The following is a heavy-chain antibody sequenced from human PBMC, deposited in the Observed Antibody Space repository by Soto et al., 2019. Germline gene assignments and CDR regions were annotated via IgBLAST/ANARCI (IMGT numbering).Heavy chain of an antibody. CDR2: ISYDGSNK. V-gene: IGHV3-30-3*01. D-gene: IGHD2-21*01. J-gene: IGHJ6*02. Sequence: QVQLVESGGGVVQPGRSLRLSCAASGFTFSSYAMHWVRQAPGKGLEWVAVISYDGSNKYYADSVKGRFTISRDNSKNTLYLQMNSLRAEDTAVYYCARGGVGVKTNYYYYYGMDVWGQGTTVTVSS. CDR3: ARGGVGVKTNYYYYYGMDV. CDR1: GFTFSSYA.